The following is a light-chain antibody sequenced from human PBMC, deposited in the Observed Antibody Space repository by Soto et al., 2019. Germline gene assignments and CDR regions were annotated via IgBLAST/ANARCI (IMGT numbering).Light chain of an antibody. CDR2: AAF. V-gene: IGKV1-39*01. CDR3: QQSYSTPWT. CDR1: QSISSY. Sequence: DIQMTQSPSSLSASVGDRVTITCRASQSISSYLNWYQQKPGKAPKLLIYAAFSLQSGVPSRFSVSGSGTDFTLTISSLQPEDFATYYCQQSYSTPWTFGQGTKVEIK. J-gene: IGKJ1*01.